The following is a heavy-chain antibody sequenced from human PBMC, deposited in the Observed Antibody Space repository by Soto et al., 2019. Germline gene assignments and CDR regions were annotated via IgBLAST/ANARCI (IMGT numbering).Heavy chain of an antibody. Sequence: GGSLRLCCAASGFTFISYAMSWVRQAPGKGLEWVSAISGSGGSTYYADSVKGRFTISRDNSKNTLYLQMNSLRAEDTAVYYCAKDWATAIYSIVLVPAAINYWGQGTLVTVSS. CDR3: AKDWATAIYSIVLVPAAINY. CDR1: GFTFISYA. CDR2: ISGSGGST. D-gene: IGHD2-2*02. J-gene: IGHJ4*02. V-gene: IGHV3-23*01.